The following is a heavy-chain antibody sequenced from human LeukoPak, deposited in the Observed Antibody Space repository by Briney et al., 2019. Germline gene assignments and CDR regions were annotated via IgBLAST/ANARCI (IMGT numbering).Heavy chain of an antibody. Sequence: GGSLRLSCAASGFTFSSYWMSWVRPAPGKGLEWVAHIKQDGSEKYYVDPVKGRFTISRDNAKNSLYLQMNSLRAEDTAVYYCARDPGSSGWGTPPFDYWGQGTLVTVSS. CDR2: IKQDGSEK. V-gene: IGHV3-7*01. CDR3: ARDPGSSGWGTPPFDY. CDR1: GFTFSSYW. D-gene: IGHD6-19*01. J-gene: IGHJ4*02.